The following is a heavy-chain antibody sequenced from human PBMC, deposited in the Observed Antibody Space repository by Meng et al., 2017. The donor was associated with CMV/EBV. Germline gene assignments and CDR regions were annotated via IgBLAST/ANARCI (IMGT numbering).Heavy chain of an antibody. D-gene: IGHD2-2*01. V-gene: IGHV3-21*01. Sequence: GESLKISCAASGFTFSSYSMNWVRQAPGKGLEWVSSISSSSSYIYYADSVKGRFTISRDNAKNSLYPQMNSLRAEDTAVYYCARDLLGYCSSTSCPPYWGQGTLVTVSS. CDR3: ARDLLGYCSSTSCPPY. J-gene: IGHJ4*02. CDR2: ISSSSSYI. CDR1: GFTFSSYS.